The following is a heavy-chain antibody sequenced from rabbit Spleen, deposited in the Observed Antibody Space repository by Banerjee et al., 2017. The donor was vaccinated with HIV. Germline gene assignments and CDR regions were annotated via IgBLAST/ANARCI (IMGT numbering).Heavy chain of an antibody. V-gene: IGHV1S40*01. CDR1: GFTLSSYD. CDR2: IYAGSSGAT. J-gene: IGHJ6*01. CDR3: ARDAGTSFSTYGMDL. Sequence: QSLEESGGGLVKPGASLTLTCKASGFTLSSYDMCWVRQAPGKGLEWIASIYAGSSGATYSATWAKGRFTISKTSSTTVTLQMTSLTVADTATYFCARDAGTSFSTYGMDLWGPGTLVT. D-gene: IGHD8-1*01.